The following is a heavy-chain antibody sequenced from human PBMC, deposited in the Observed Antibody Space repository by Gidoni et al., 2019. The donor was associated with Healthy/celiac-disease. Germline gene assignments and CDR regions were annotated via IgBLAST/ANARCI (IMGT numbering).Heavy chain of an antibody. V-gene: IGHV4-34*01. D-gene: IGHD3-10*01. Sequence: QVQLQQWGAGLLKLSETLSLTCAVYGGSCSGYYWSLIRQPPGKGLEWIGEINHSGSANYNPILKSRVTISVDTSKNQFSLKLRSVNAAVTAEYYCARPSRVITMVRGVTHTNAFDIWGQGTMVTVSS. CDR2: INHSGSA. J-gene: IGHJ3*02. CDR3: ARPSRVITMVRGVTHTNAFDI. CDR1: GGSCSGYY.